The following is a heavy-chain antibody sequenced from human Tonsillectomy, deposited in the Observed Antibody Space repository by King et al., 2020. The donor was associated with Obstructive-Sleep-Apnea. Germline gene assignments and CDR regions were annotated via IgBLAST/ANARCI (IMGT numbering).Heavy chain of an antibody. CDR1: GYTFTSYG. J-gene: IGHJ5*02. V-gene: IGHV1-18*04. CDR3: ARDVGPLVVPAAMRPNWFDP. Sequence: QLVQSGAEVKKTGASVKVSCKASGYTFTSYGISWVRQAPGQGLEWMGWISDYNGNTNYAQKIQGRVTMTTDTSTSTAYMELRSLRSDDTAVYYCARDVGPLVVPAAMRPNWFDPWGQGTLVTVSS. D-gene: IGHD2-2*01. CDR2: ISDYNGNT.